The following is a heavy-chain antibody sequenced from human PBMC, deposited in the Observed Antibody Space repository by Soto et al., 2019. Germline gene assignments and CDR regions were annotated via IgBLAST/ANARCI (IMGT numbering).Heavy chain of an antibody. Sequence: EVQLLESGGDMVQPGGSLRLSCAASRFTFSSYAMSWVRQAPGKGLEWVSTVSSSGDSTYYADSVKGRFTISRDNSKNMLYLQMNSLRGEDTAVYYCAKELAAVGTEFWGQGTLVSVSS. J-gene: IGHJ4*02. CDR3: AKELAAVGTEF. CDR1: RFTFSSYA. CDR2: VSSSGDST. V-gene: IGHV3-23*01. D-gene: IGHD6-13*01.